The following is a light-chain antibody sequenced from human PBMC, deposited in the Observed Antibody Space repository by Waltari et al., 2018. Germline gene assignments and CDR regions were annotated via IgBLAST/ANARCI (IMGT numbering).Light chain of an antibody. CDR1: SSDVGGYNY. Sequence: QSALTQPASVSGSPGQSITISCTGTSSDVGGYNYVSWYQQHPGKAPKLMIYDVSKRPSGVSKRFSGSKSGNTASLTISGLQAEDEADYYCSSYTSSSTLVFGGGTKLTVL. V-gene: IGLV2-14*01. J-gene: IGLJ2*01. CDR2: DVS. CDR3: SSYTSSSTLV.